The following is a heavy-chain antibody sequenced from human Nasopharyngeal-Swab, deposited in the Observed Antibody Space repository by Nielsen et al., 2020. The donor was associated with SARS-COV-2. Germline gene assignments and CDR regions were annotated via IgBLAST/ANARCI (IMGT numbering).Heavy chain of an antibody. J-gene: IGHJ6*02. CDR2: ISSSSNYI. D-gene: IGHD1-1*01. V-gene: IGHV3-21*01. Sequence: GGSLRLSCVTSGFTFNMYSMHWVRQAPGKGLEWVSSISSSSNYIYYGDSVKGRFTISRGNTQKSLYLEMNSLRVEDTAVYYCARLGTESYHYYSLDVWGQGTTVTVAS. CDR3: ARLGTESYHYYSLDV. CDR1: GFTFNMYS.